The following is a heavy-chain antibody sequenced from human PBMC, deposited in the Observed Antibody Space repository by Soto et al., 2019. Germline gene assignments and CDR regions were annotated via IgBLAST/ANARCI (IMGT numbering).Heavy chain of an antibody. Sequence: SETLSLTCAASGGSISSSNWWSWVRQPPGKGLEWIGEIYHSGSTNYNPSLKSRVTISVDKSKNQFSLKLSSVTAADTAVYYCARDFDMITFGGVIVNWFDPWGQGTLVTVSS. J-gene: IGHJ5*02. CDR3: ARDFDMITFGGVIVNWFDP. D-gene: IGHD3-16*02. CDR2: IYHSGST. CDR1: GGSISSSNW. V-gene: IGHV4-4*02.